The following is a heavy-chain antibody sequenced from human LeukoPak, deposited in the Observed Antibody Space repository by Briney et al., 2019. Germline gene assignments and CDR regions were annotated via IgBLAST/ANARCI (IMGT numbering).Heavy chain of an antibody. J-gene: IGHJ4*02. D-gene: IGHD5-24*01. Sequence: GWSLRLSCAASGFTFSSYWMHWVRQAPGKGLEWVSTISGSDSSTHYADSVKGRFTISRDNSKNTLYLQMNSLRADDTAVYYCAKSGYNRFDYWGQGTLVTVSS. V-gene: IGHV3-23*01. CDR3: AKSGYNRFDY. CDR2: ISGSDSST. CDR1: GFTFSSYW.